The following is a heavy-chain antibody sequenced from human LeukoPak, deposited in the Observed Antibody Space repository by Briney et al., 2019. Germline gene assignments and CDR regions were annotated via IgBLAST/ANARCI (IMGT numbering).Heavy chain of an antibody. CDR1: GYTFTGYY. CDR3: ARDQGGATSY. D-gene: IGHD1-26*01. J-gene: IGHJ4*02. V-gene: IGHV1-2*02. Sequence: ASVKVSCKASGYTFTGYYMHWVRQAPGQGLEWMGWINPNHGDTNYAQKFQDRVSMTRDTSISTAYMHLSRLRSADTAVYYCARDQGGATSYWGQGTLVTVSS. CDR2: INPNHGDT.